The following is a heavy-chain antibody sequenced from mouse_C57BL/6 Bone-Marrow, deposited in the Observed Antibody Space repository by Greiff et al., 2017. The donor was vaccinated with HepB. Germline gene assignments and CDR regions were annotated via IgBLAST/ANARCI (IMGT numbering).Heavy chain of an antibody. CDR1: GFTLSSFG. CDR2: ISSGSTTI. J-gene: IGHJ4*01. V-gene: IGHV5-17*02. CDR3: AKYGNYVGYAMDY. Sequence: EVQLQESGGGLVQPGGSRKLSCAVSGFTLSSFGIHWVRQAPEKGLEWVAYISSGSTTIYYADTVKGRFTISKDNPRNTLFLQMTRLRSEDTAMYYCAKYGNYVGYAMDYWGQGTSVTVSS. D-gene: IGHD2-10*02.